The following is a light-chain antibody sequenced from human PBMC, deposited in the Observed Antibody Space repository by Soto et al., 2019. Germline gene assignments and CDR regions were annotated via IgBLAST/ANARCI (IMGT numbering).Light chain of an antibody. V-gene: IGKV3-15*01. J-gene: IGKJ1*01. CDR1: QFVSRR. CDR3: QEYVNCPPGM. CDR2: DTS. Sequence: EIVVTQSPATLSASPGERVTLSCRASQFVSRRLAWYQQRLGHVPRLLIYDTSTRAPGISARFSGSGSGTYFALTISSLQSEDFEVYYCQEYVNCPPGMFGQGTKVDIK.